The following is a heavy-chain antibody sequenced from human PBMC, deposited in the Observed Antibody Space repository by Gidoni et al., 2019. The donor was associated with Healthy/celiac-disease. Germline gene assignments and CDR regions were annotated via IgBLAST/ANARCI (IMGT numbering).Heavy chain of an antibody. CDR3: AKEVVPAALEENWFDP. V-gene: IGHV3-30*18. CDR1: GFTSSSYG. D-gene: IGHD2-2*01. CDR2: ISYDGSNK. J-gene: IGHJ5*02. Sequence: QVQLVDSGGGVLQPGRSLRLSRAAAGFTSSSYGMHWARQAPGKGLEWVAVISYDGSNKYYADSVKGRFTISRDNSKNTLYLQMNSLRAEDTAVYYCAKEVVPAALEENWFDPWGQGTLVTVSS.